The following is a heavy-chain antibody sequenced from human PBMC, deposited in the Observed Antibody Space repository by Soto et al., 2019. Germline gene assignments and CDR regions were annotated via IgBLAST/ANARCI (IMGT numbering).Heavy chain of an antibody. D-gene: IGHD1-26*01. CDR1: GGSISSGGYY. CDR3: ARGDSSGSYYDFDY. CDR2: IYYSGST. J-gene: IGHJ4*02. V-gene: IGHV4-61*08. Sequence: SETLSLTCTVSGGSISSGGYYWSWIRQHPGKGLEWIGYIYYSGSTNYNPSLKSRVTISVDTSKDQFSLKLSSVTAADTAVYYCARGDSSGSYYDFDYWGQGTLVTVSS.